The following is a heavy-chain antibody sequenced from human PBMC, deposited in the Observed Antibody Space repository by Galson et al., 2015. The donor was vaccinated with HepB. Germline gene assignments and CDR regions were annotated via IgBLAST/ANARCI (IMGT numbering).Heavy chain of an antibody. CDR1: EFTLSHYS. Sequence: ALRHSCAASEFTLSHYSMSWSRHAAAKGVEWVSYISSSGSTIYYADSVKGRFTISRDNAKNSLYLQMNSLRAEDTAVYYCARDRDTAMVTGFYYYYYMDVWGKGTTVTVSS. CDR3: ARDRDTAMVTGFYYYYYMDV. V-gene: IGHV3-11*01. D-gene: IGHD5-18*01. CDR2: ISSSGSTI. J-gene: IGHJ6*03.